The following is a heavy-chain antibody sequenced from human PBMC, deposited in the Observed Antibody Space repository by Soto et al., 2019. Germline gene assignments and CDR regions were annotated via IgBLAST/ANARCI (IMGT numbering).Heavy chain of an antibody. Sequence: QVQLQESGPGLVKPSQTLSLTCTVSGGSISSGDYYWSWIRQPPVKGLECIGYIYYSGSTYYNPSLKSRVTISVDTSKNQFSLKLSSVTAADTAVYYCAAFITGTTGNLNFDYWGQGTLVTVSS. CDR2: IYYSGST. J-gene: IGHJ4*02. D-gene: IGHD1-7*01. CDR3: AAFITGTTGNLNFDY. CDR1: GGSISSGDYY. V-gene: IGHV4-30-4*01.